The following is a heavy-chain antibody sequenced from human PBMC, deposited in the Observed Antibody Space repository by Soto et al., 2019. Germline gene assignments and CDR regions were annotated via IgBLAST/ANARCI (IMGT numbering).Heavy chain of an antibody. CDR1: GYTFRSYG. CDR2: ISAYSSNT. Sequence: ASVKVSCKASGYTFRSYGISWVRQAPGQGLEWLGWISAYSSNTHYAQKFQGKVTMTTDTSTSTAYMELRSLRSDDTAMYYCARAESNYAGKFSYYFMDVGGKGTMVTVSS. J-gene: IGHJ6*03. D-gene: IGHD4-4*01. V-gene: IGHV1-18*01. CDR3: ARAESNYAGKFSYYFMDV.